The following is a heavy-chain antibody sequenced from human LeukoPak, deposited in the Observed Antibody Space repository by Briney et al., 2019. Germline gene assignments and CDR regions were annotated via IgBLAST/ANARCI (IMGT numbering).Heavy chain of an antibody. V-gene: IGHV4-30-4*01. CDR1: GGSISSGDYY. Sequence: SETLSLTCTVSGGSISSGDYYWSWIRQPPGKGLEWIGYIYYSGSTFYNPSLKSRVTMSVDTSKNQFSLKLSSVTAADTAVYYCARGELLYDYWGQGTLVTVSS. CDR3: ARGELLYDY. D-gene: IGHD2-15*01. CDR2: IYYSGST. J-gene: IGHJ4*02.